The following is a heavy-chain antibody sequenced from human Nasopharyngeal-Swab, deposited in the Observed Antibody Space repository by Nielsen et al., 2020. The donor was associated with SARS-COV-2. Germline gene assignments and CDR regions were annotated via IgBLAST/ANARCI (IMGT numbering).Heavy chain of an antibody. CDR1: GFTFSSYG. D-gene: IGHD6-19*01. CDR3: AKDTSGWFLDY. Sequence: GGSLRLSCAASGFTFSSYGMHWVRQAPGKGLEWVAVISYDGRNKYYADSVKGRFTISRDNSKNTLYLQMNSLRAEDTAVYYCAKDTSGWFLDYWGQGTLVTVSS. CDR2: ISYDGRNK. J-gene: IGHJ4*02. V-gene: IGHV3-30*18.